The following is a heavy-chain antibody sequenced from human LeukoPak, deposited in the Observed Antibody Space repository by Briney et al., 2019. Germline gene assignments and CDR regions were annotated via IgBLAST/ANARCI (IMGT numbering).Heavy chain of an antibody. CDR2: INPISGGT. CDR3: GRYCSSTSCYSDY. D-gene: IGHD2-2*01. CDR1: GYTFTGYY. V-gene: IGHV1-2*06. Sequence: ASVKVSCKASGYTFTGYYMHWVRQAPGQGLEYMGRINPISGGTVYAQKFQGRVTMTRDTSITTAYMELTRLTSDDTAVYYCGRYCSSTSCYSDYWGQGTLVTVSS. J-gene: IGHJ4*02.